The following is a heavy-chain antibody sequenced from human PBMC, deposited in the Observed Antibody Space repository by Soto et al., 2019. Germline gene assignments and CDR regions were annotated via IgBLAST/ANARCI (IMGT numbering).Heavy chain of an antibody. CDR3: AREWGTGIAVAGPRVDY. CDR2: INHSGST. CDR1: GGSFSGYY. J-gene: IGHJ4*02. Sequence: QVQLQQWGAGLLKPSETLSLTCAVYGGSFSGYYWSWIRQPPGKGLEWIGEINHSGSTNYNPSLKSRVTISVDTSKHQFSLKLSSVTAADTAVYYCAREWGTGIAVAGPRVDYWGQGTLVTVSS. D-gene: IGHD6-19*01. V-gene: IGHV4-34*01.